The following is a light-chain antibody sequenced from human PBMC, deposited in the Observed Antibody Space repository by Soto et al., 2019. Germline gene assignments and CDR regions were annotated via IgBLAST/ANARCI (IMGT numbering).Light chain of an antibody. V-gene: IGLV2-14*03. CDR1: SSDVGNNNY. CDR3: SSCTGSRYV. Sequence: QSALTQPASVSGSPGQSITISCTGTSSDVGNNNYVSWYQHNPGRAPKVMICDVTNRPSGVSNRFSGSKSGNTASLTISGLQAEDEADYYCSSCTGSRYVFGTGTKLTVL. CDR2: DVT. J-gene: IGLJ1*01.